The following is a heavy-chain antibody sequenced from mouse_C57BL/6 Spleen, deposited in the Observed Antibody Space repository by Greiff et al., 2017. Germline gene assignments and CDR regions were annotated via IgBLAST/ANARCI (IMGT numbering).Heavy chain of an antibody. D-gene: IGHD5-5*01. V-gene: IGHV1-69*01. CDR1: GYTFTSYW. CDR2: IDPSDSYT. J-gene: IGHJ4*01. Sequence: QVQLQQPGAELVMPGASVKLSCKASGYTFTSYWMHWVKQRPGQGLEWIGEIDPSDSYTNYNQKFKGKSTLTVDKSSSTAYMQLSSLTSEDSAVYYCARSSYLRHAMDYWGQGTSVTVSS. CDR3: ARSSYLRHAMDY.